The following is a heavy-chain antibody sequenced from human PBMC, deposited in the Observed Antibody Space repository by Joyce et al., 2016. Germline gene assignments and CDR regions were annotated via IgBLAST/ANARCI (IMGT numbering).Heavy chain of an antibody. CDR1: GILFTSYS. D-gene: IGHD4-17*01. CDR3: SSLAATVTQVIH. J-gene: IGHJ4*02. V-gene: IGHV3-48*02. CDR2: ISSNSATI. Sequence: EVQLVESGGALVQPGGSLRLSCGASGILFTSYSMNWVRYAPGKGLEWLAYISSNSATIYYADSVKGRFTISRDNGKRSLYLEMNSLRDDDTAVYYCSSLAATVTQVIHWGQGTLVTVSS.